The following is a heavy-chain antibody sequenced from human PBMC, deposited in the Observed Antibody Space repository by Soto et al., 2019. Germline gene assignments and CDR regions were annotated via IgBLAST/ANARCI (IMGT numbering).Heavy chain of an antibody. V-gene: IGHV3-30*14. J-gene: IGHJ4*02. D-gene: IGHD2-8*01. CDR1: GFTFSSYA. Sequence: QVQLVESGGGVVQPGRSLRLSCAASGFTFSSYAMHWVRQAPGKRLELVAVISYDGSNKYYADSGKGRFTISRDNSKNPLYLQINCQLAKDTALYYCAIDVVLKVSLPGIYWGRGTLGTVSS. CDR3: AIDVVLKVSLPGIY. CDR2: ISYDGSNK.